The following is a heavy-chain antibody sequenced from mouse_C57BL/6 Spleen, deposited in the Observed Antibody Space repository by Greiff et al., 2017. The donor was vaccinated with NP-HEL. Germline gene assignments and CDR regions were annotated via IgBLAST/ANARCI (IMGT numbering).Heavy chain of an antibody. V-gene: IGHV1-74*01. Sequence: QVQLKQPGAELVKPGASVKVSCKASGYTFTSYWMHWVKQRPGQGLEWIGRIHPSDSDTNYNQKFKGKATLTVDKSSSTAYMQLSSLTSEDSAVYYCAIGATYYDYDGGYAMDYWGQGTSVTVSS. J-gene: IGHJ4*01. CDR3: AIGATYYDYDGGYAMDY. CDR2: IHPSDSDT. D-gene: IGHD2-4*01. CDR1: GYTFTSYW.